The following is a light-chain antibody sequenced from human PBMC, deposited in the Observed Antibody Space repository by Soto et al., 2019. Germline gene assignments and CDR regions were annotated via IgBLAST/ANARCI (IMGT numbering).Light chain of an antibody. CDR3: QQSYSTLWT. V-gene: IGKV1-39*01. Sequence: DIQMTQPPSSLSASVGDRVTITCRARQSISSYLNWYQQKPGKAPKLLIYAASSLQSGVPSRFSGSGSGTDFTLTISSLQPEDFATYYCQQSYSTLWTFGQGTKVEIK. J-gene: IGKJ1*01. CDR2: AAS. CDR1: QSISSY.